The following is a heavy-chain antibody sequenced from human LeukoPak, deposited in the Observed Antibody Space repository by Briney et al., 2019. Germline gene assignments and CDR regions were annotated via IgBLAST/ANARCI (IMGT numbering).Heavy chain of an antibody. J-gene: IGHJ4*02. CDR3: ANFVDTSMGGNDY. V-gene: IGHV3-23*03. D-gene: IGHD5-18*01. Sequence: GGSLRLSCAASGFTFSSHAMSWVRQAPGKGLEWVSVINSDSYYTYYADSVQGRFTISRDNSKNTLYLQMNSLRAEDTALYYCANFVDTSMGGNDYWGQGTLVTVSS. CDR2: INSDSYYT. CDR1: GFTFSSHA.